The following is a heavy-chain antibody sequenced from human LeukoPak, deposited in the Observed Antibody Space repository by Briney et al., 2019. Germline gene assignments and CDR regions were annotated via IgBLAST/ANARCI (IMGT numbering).Heavy chain of an antibody. CDR1: GFNFGSDA. CDR2: IWSDGSND. CDR3: ARDPSGSGWSLSD. J-gene: IGHJ4*02. Sequence: PGRSLRLSCKASGFNFGSDAMHWVRQAPGKGLEWVAFIWSDGSNDHYADSVKGRFTISRDNSKNTVCLQMNSLRVEDTAVYYCARDPSGSGWSLSDWGQGTPVTVSS. D-gene: IGHD6-19*01. V-gene: IGHV3-33*01.